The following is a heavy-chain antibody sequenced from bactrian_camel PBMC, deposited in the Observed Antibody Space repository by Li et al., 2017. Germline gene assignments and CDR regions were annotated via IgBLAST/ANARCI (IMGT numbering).Heavy chain of an antibody. CDR1: QTVFSAGC. CDR3: AADSVGRCRARGWVERPSVAAYDY. D-gene: IGHD5*01. V-gene: IGHV3S53*01. J-gene: IGHJ4*01. Sequence: HVQLVESGGGSVQPGGSLKLSCKSPQTVFSAGCMAWFRQGPGKEREGVVALASDGSTWYADSVKGRFTISKDDLKDTLYLQMNSLKPEDTAMYYCAADSVGRCRARGWVERPSVAAYDYWGQGTQVTVS. CDR2: LASDGST.